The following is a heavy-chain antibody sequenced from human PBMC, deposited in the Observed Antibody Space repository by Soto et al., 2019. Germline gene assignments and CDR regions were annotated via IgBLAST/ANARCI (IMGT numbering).Heavy chain of an antibody. Sequence: PGGSLRLSCAASGFTFSSYAMSWVRQAPGKGLEWVSAISGSGGSTYYADSVKGRFTISRDNSKNTLYLQMNSLRAEDTAVYYCAKIRDYYDSSGYSDAFDIWGQGTMVTVSS. V-gene: IGHV3-23*01. CDR3: AKIRDYYDSSGYSDAFDI. D-gene: IGHD3-22*01. J-gene: IGHJ3*02. CDR2: ISGSGGST. CDR1: GFTFSSYA.